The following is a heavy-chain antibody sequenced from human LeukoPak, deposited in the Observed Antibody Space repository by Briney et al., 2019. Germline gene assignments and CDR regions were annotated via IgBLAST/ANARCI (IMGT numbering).Heavy chain of an antibody. CDR3: ARPIQLWSYGMDG. J-gene: IGHJ6*02. D-gene: IGHD5-18*01. CDR2: VIPILGIA. V-gene: IGHV1-69*04. Sequence: SVKVSCKASGGTFSSYAISWVRQAPGQGLEWMGRVIPILGIANYAQKFQGRVTITADKSTSTAYMELSSLRSEDTAVYYCARPIQLWSYGMDGWGQGTTVTVSS. CDR1: GGTFSSYA.